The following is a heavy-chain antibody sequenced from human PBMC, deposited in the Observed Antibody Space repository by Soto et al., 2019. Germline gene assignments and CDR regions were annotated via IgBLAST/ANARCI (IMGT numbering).Heavy chain of an antibody. CDR3: ARGKYYDVSTGYSTFDP. J-gene: IGHJ5*02. CDR2: VNSDGSTT. CDR1: GFIFNNYW. Sequence: EVQLVESGGGLVQPGGSMRLSCAASGFIFNNYWMHWVRQVPGKGLVWVSRVNSDGSTTNYADSVKGRFTISRDNAKNPLLLQMNSLRVEDTAVYYCARGKYYDVSTGYSTFDPWGQGVPVTVAS. D-gene: IGHD3-9*01. V-gene: IGHV3-74*01.